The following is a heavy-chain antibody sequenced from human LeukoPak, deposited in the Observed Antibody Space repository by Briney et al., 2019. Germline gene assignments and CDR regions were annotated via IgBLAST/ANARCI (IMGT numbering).Heavy chain of an antibody. CDR3: ARDVSRAFDY. CDR1: GFTFSSYA. V-gene: IGHV3-30-3*01. CDR2: ISYDGNNK. Sequence: GGSLRLSCAASGFTFSSYAMHWVRQAPGKGLEWVAVISYDGNNKYYADSVKGRFTISRDNSKNTLYLQMNSLRAEDTAVYYCARDVSRAFDYWGQGTLVTVSS. J-gene: IGHJ4*02. D-gene: IGHD6-13*01.